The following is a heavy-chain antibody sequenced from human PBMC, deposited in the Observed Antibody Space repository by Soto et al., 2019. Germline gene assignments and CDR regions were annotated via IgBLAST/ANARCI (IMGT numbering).Heavy chain of an antibody. J-gene: IGHJ6*02. Sequence: GGSLRLSCAASGFTFSSYAMHWVRQAPGKGLEWVAVISYDGSNKYYADSVKGRFTISRDNSKNTLYLQMNSLRAEDTAVYYCARVGVRGVIITDYGMDVWGQGTTVTVSS. CDR1: GFTFSSYA. CDR3: ARVGVRGVIITDYGMDV. V-gene: IGHV3-30-3*01. CDR2: ISYDGSNK. D-gene: IGHD3-10*01.